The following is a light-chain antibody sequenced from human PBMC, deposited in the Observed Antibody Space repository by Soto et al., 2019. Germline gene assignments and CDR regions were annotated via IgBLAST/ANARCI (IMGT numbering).Light chain of an antibody. J-gene: IGKJ1*01. CDR2: DAS. V-gene: IGKV1-5*01. CDR1: QSISSW. Sequence: DIQMTQSPSTLSASVGDRVTITCRASQSISSWLAWYQQKPGKAPQLLIYDASSLESGVPSRFSGSGSGTEFTLTISMLPPDDFASYYYQPYNSLCTFGQGTKVEIK. CDR3: QPYNSLCT.